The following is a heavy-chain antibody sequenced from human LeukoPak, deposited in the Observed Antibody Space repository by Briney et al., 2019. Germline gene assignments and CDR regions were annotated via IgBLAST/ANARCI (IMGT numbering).Heavy chain of an antibody. J-gene: IGHJ4*02. D-gene: IGHD3-9*01. CDR1: GGSITSSAYY. V-gene: IGHV4-39*01. CDR2: IYYSGST. CDR3: ARGLYYDILTGYYGENLDY. Sequence: PSETLSLTCTVSGGSITSSAYYWGWIRQPPGKGLEWIGSIYYSGSTYYNPSLKSRVTISLDTSKNRFSLKLTSVTAADTAVYYCARGLYYDILTGYYGENLDYWGQGTLVTVSS.